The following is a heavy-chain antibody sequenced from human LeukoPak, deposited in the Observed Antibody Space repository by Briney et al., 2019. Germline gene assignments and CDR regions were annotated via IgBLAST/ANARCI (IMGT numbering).Heavy chain of an antibody. CDR3: ARELGYGHRRITMIVGGAD. CDR2: ISAYNGNT. Sequence: GASVKVSCKASGYTFTSYGISWVRQAPGQGLEWMGWISAYNGNTNYAQKLQGRVTMTTDTSTSTAYMELRSLRSDDTAVYYCARELGYGHRRITMIVGGADWGQGTLVTVSS. V-gene: IGHV1-18*01. CDR1: GYTFTSYG. D-gene: IGHD3-22*01. J-gene: IGHJ4*02.